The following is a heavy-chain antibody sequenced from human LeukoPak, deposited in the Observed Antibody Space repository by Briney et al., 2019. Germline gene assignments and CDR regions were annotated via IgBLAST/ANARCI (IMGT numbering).Heavy chain of an antibody. CDR1: GGAFSSYA. Sequence: GASVKVSCKASGGAFSSYAISWVRQAPGQGLEWMGGIIPIFGTANYAQKFQGRVTITADESTSTAYMELSSLRSEDTAVYYCARGDPSHYDYSNYAGVWGQGTLVTVSS. V-gene: IGHV1-69*13. J-gene: IGHJ4*02. CDR3: ARGDPSHYDYSNYAGV. D-gene: IGHD4-11*01. CDR2: IIPIFGTA.